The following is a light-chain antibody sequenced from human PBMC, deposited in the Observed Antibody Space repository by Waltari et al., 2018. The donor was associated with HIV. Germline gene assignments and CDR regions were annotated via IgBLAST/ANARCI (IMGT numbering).Light chain of an antibody. CDR3: QQYGSSPT. J-gene: IGKJ1*01. Sequence: EIVLTQSPGTLSLSPGERATLSCRASQSVSSSYLAWYQQKPGQAPRLLIYGASSRATGIPDRFRGSVSVTDFTLTISRLEPEDFAVYYCQQYGSSPTFGQGTKLEIK. CDR2: GAS. V-gene: IGKV3-20*01. CDR1: QSVSSSY.